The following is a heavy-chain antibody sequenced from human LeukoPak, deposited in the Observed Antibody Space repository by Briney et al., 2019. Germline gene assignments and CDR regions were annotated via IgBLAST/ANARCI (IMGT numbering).Heavy chain of an antibody. CDR1: GGSISSSSYW. J-gene: IGHJ3*02. D-gene: IGHD5-12*01. V-gene: IGHV4-39*01. CDR3: AILDIVATIRDDAFDI. CDR2: IYYSGST. Sequence: SETLSLTRTVSGGSISSSSYWWGWIRQPPGKGLEWIGSIYYSGSTYYNPSLKRRVTISVDTSKNQFSLKLSSVTAADTAVYYCAILDIVATIRDDAFDIWGQGTMVTVSS.